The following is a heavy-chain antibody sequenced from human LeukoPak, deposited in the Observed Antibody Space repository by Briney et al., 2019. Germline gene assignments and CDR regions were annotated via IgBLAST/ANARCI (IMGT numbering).Heavy chain of an antibody. D-gene: IGHD3-3*01. Sequence: GGSLRLSCAASGFTFNNYAMSWVRQAPGKGLEWVSSISSSSSYIYYADSVKGRFTISRDNAKNSLYLQMNSLRAEDTAVYYCARVHYDFWSGYFDYWGQGTLVTVSS. CDR2: ISSSSSYI. V-gene: IGHV3-21*01. CDR1: GFTFNNYA. CDR3: ARVHYDFWSGYFDY. J-gene: IGHJ4*02.